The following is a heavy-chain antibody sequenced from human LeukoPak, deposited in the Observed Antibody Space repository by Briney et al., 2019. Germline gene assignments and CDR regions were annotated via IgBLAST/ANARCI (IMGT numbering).Heavy chain of an antibody. Sequence: GGSLRLSCGASGFTFSGYSMNWVRQAPGKGLEWVSSISTSSSYIYYADSVKGRFTISRDNAKNSLYLQMNSLRAEDTAVYYCAGVSSTGYGVSSGLFYWGQGTLVTVSS. CDR2: ISTSSSYI. J-gene: IGHJ4*02. D-gene: IGHD3-22*01. CDR1: GFTFSGYS. CDR3: AGVSSTGYGVSSGLFY. V-gene: IGHV3-21*04.